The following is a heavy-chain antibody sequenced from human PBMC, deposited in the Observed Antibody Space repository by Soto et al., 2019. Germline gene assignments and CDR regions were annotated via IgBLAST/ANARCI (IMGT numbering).Heavy chain of an antibody. CDR2: ISSSGSTI. CDR3: ARSSGWYSDPQDY. Sequence: GSLRLSCAASGFTCSDYYMSWIRQAPGKGLEWVSYISSSGSTIYYADSVKGRFTISRDNAKNSLYLQMNSLKAEDTAVYYCARSSGWYSDPQDYWGQGTLVTVPS. CDR1: GFTCSDYY. V-gene: IGHV3-11*01. D-gene: IGHD6-19*01. J-gene: IGHJ4*02.